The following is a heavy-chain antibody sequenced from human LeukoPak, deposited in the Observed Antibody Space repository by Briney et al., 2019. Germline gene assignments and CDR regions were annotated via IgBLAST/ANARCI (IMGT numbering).Heavy chain of an antibody. J-gene: IGHJ4*02. CDR2: INTSGSA. V-gene: IGHV4-4*07. D-gene: IGHD3-10*01. CDR3: ARVIRRGFGEIFIDY. CDR1: GDSISDSYY. Sequence: SETLSLTCIVSGDSISDSYYWIGIRRPAGKGLEWIGRINTSGSAYYNPSLGSRVTMSVDTSKTQFSLKLSSVTAADTAIYYCARVIRRGFGEIFIDYWGQGTLVTVSS.